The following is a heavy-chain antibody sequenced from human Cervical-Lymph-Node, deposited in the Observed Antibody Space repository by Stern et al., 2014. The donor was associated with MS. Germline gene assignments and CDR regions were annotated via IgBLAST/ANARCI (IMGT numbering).Heavy chain of an antibody. J-gene: IGHJ6*02. D-gene: IGHD5-24*01. V-gene: IGHV2-70*01. CDR3: ARMRGGYNFWGGYYYYGMDV. CDR1: GFSLSTSGMC. CDR2: IDWDDDK. Sequence: QVTLKESGPALVKPTQTLTLTCTFSGFSLSTSGMCVSWIRQPPGKALEWLALIDWDDDKYDSTSLKTRLTISKDTSKNQVVLTMTNMDPVDPATDYCARMRGGYNFWGGYYYYGMDVWGQGTTVTVSS.